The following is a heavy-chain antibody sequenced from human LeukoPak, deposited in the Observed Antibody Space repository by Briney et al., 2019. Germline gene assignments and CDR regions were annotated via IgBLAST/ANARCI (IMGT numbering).Heavy chain of an antibody. J-gene: IGHJ5*02. V-gene: IGHV1-46*01. CDR3: ARDTPPKNWFDP. CDR1: GHTFTSYY. Sequence: GASVKVSCKASGHTFTSYYMHWVRQAPGQGLEWMGIINPSGGSTSYAQKFQGRVTMTRDTSTSTVYMELSSLRSEDTAVYYCARDTPPKNWFDPWGQGTLVTVSS. CDR2: INPSGGST.